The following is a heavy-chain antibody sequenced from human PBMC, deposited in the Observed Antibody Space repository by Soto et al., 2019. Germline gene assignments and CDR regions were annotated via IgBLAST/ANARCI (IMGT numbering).Heavy chain of an antibody. Sequence: PGGSLRLSCAASGFTFSGSAMHWVRQASGKGLEWVGRIRSKPNSYATAYAASVKGRFTISRDDSKNTAYLQTNSLKTEDTAVYYCCAIRGGQPDYWGQGTLVTVSS. D-gene: IGHD3-10*01. CDR2: IRSKPNSYAT. CDR3: CAIRGGQPDY. CDR1: GFTFSGSA. V-gene: IGHV3-73*01. J-gene: IGHJ4*02.